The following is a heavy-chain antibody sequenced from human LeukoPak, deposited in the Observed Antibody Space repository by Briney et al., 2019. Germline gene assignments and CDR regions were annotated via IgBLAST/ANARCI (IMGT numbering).Heavy chain of an antibody. CDR1: GFTFSSYS. CDR3: ARDGSPIREFDY. D-gene: IGHD6-19*01. V-gene: IGHV3-21*01. Sequence: GGSLRLSCAASGFTFSSYSMNWVRQAPGKGLEWVSSISSSSSYIYYADSVKGRFTISRDNAKNSLYLQMNSLRAEDTAVYYCARDGSPIREFDYWGQGTLVTVSS. J-gene: IGHJ4*02. CDR2: ISSSSSYI.